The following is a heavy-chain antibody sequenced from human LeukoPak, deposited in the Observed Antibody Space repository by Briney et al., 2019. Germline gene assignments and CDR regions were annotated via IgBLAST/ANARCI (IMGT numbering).Heavy chain of an antibody. D-gene: IGHD2-15*01. Sequence: PSETLSLTCTVSGGSINNYYWSWIRQPAGKGLEWIVRIYTRGSTNYNPSLKSRVTMSVDTSKNQFSLKLSSVTAADTAVYYCARGRYCSADICSGGDAFDIWGQGTMVSVSS. J-gene: IGHJ3*02. V-gene: IGHV4-4*07. CDR2: IYTRGST. CDR1: GGSINNYY. CDR3: ARGRYCSADICSGGDAFDI.